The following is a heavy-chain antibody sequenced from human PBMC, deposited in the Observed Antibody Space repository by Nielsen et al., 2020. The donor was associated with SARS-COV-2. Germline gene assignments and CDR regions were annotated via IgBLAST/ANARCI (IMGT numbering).Heavy chain of an antibody. Sequence: ASVKVSCKASGFMFSSFYLHWVRQAPGQGLEWMGLINPSGVTTNYAQHLQGRVTMTRDTSTAAVYMELTSLTSDDTAMYYCARNGFDVWGQGTMVTVSS. V-gene: IGHV1-46*04. CDR3: ARNGFDV. CDR2: INPSGVTT. CDR1: GFMFSSFY. D-gene: IGHD1-1*01. J-gene: IGHJ3*01.